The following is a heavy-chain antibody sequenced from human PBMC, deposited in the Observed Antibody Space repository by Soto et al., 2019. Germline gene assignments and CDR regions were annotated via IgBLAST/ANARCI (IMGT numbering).Heavy chain of an antibody. Sequence: GASVKVSCKASGYTFTSYAMHWVRQAPGQRLEWMGWINAGNGNTKYSQKFQGRVTITRDTSASTAYMELSSLRSEDTAVYYCAREYRYCSSTSCHYYGMDVWGQGTTLTVSS. CDR2: INAGNGNT. D-gene: IGHD2-2*01. J-gene: IGHJ6*02. CDR3: AREYRYCSSTSCHYYGMDV. CDR1: GYTFTSYA. V-gene: IGHV1-3*01.